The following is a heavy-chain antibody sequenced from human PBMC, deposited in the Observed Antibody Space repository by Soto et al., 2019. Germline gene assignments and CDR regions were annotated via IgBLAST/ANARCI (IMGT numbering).Heavy chain of an antibody. V-gene: IGHV2-5*02. CDR1: GFSLSTSGVG. D-gene: IGHD3-10*01. CDR2: IYWDGDK. Sequence: QITLKESGPTLVKPTQTLTLTCTISGFSLSTSGVGVGWIRQPPGKALDWLALIYWDGDKRYSPSLKSRITITKDTSKNQVVLTMTNMDPVDTATYYCVRLLWFGELTWGKGTLVTVSS. CDR3: VRLLWFGELT. J-gene: IGHJ4*02.